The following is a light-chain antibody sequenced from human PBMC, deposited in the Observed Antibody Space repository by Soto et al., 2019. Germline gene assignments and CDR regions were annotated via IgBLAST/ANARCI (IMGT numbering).Light chain of an antibody. CDR2: YDS. Sequence: SYELTQPPSVSVAPGQTARITCGGNNIGSKSVHWYQQKPGQAPVLVIYYDSDRPSGIPERFSGSNSGNTATLTISRVEDGDDADYYCQVWDSSSDRDVVFGGGTKVTVL. V-gene: IGLV3-21*04. J-gene: IGLJ2*01. CDR3: QVWDSSSDRDVV. CDR1: NIGSKS.